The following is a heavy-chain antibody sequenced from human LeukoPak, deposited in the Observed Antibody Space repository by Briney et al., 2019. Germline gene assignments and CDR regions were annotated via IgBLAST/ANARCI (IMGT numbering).Heavy chain of an antibody. CDR2: IATAGDT. CDR1: GFTFRTYD. D-gene: IGHD3-9*01. J-gene: IGHJ4*02. V-gene: IGHV3-13*04. CDR3: ARAALRYFDWLLYLDY. Sequence: GGSLRLSCAASGFTFRTYDMHWVRQATGKGLEWVSAIATAGDTYYPDSVKGRFTISRENAKNSLYLQMNSLRAGDTAVYYCARAALRYFDWLLYLDYWGQGTLVTVSS.